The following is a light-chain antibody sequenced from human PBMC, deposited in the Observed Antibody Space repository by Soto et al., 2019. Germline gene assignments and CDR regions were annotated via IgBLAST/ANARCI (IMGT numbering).Light chain of an antibody. J-gene: IGKJ1*01. CDR3: QQSYNSPQP. CDR1: QTIMTS. V-gene: IGKV1-39*01. Sequence: DIQMTQSPSSLSASVGDEVTITCRASQTIMTSLNWYQLKPAKPPRLLIYAASSLQSGVPSRFSGRGSGTDFTLTITSLQPEDFATYPCQQSYNSPQPFGQGTKVDIK. CDR2: AAS.